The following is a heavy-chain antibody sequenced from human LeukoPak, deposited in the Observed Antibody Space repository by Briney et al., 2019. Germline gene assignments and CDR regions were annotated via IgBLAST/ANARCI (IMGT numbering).Heavy chain of an antibody. Sequence: ASVKVSCKASGYTFTGYYMHWVRQAPGQGLEWMGWINPNSGGTNYAQKFQGRVTMTRDTSISTAYMELSRLRSDDTAVYYCARDSKEHDRRGNDYGDYVKSNYYYMDVWGKGTTVTVSS. CDR1: GYTFTGYY. D-gene: IGHD4-17*01. V-gene: IGHV1-2*02. CDR3: ARDSKEHDRRGNDYGDYVKSNYYYMDV. J-gene: IGHJ6*03. CDR2: INPNSGGT.